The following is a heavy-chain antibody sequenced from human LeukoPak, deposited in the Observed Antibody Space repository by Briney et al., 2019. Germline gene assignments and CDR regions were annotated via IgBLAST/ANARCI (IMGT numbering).Heavy chain of an antibody. V-gene: IGHV3-33*06. D-gene: IGHD6-13*01. CDR2: IWYDGSNK. J-gene: IGHJ4*02. CDR1: GFTFSSYG. Sequence: QPGRTLGLSCPAYGFTFSSYGMHWVRQAPGKGLEWVAVIWYDGSNKYYADSVKGRFTISRDNSKNTLYLQMNSLRAEDTAVYYCAKDRGSSSWYIDYWGQGTLVTVSS. CDR3: AKDRGSSSWYIDY.